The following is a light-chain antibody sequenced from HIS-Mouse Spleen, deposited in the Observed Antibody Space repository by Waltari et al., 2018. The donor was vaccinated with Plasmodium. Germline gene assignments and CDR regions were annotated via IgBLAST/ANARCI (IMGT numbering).Light chain of an antibody. V-gene: IGLV3-10*01. Sequence: SYALTQPPSVSVSPGQTARITCTGDALPKKSAYWYQQKSGQAPVLVIYADSKRPSGIPERFSGSSSGTMATLTISGAQVEDEADYYCYSTDSSGNHRVFGGGTKLTVL. CDR2: ADS. J-gene: IGLJ3*02. CDR1: ALPKKS. CDR3: YSTDSSGNHRV.